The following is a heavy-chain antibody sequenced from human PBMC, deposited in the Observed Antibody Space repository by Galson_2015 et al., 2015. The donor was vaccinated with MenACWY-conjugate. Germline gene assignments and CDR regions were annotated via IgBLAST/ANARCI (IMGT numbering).Heavy chain of an antibody. CDR3: ARQGSSSSWFDP. CDR1: GYRFTDSW. D-gene: IGHD6-6*01. J-gene: IGHJ5*02. Sequence: QSGAEVKKPGESLKISCKASGYRFTDSWIAWVRQMPGKGLEWMGIIYPSDSGTRYSPSFQGQVTISADKSIDTAYLQWSSLKASDTAMYYCARQGSSSSWFDPWGQGTLVTVSS. CDR2: IYPSDSGT. V-gene: IGHV5-51*01.